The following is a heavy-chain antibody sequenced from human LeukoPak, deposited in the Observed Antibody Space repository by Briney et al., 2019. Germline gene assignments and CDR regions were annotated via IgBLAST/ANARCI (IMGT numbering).Heavy chain of an antibody. V-gene: IGHV3-7*04. Sequence: GGSLRLSCAASGFTFSRFFMSWVRQAPGKGLEWVGNINQDGSGKYYVDSVKGRFTISRDNAKSSLYLQINSLRAEDTAIYYCARWSEGFDCWGRGTLVTVSS. CDR3: ARWSEGFDC. CDR1: GFTFSRFF. CDR2: INQDGSGK. J-gene: IGHJ4*02.